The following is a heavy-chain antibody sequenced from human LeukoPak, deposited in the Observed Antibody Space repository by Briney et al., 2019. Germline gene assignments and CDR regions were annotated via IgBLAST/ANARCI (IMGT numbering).Heavy chain of an antibody. CDR3: ARDWDILTGYFLDEHGMDV. Sequence: PGGSLRLSCAASGFTFSSYAMSWVRQAPGKGLEWVANIKQDGSEKYYVDSVKGRFTISRDNAKNSLYLQMNSLRAEDTAVYYCARDWDILTGYFLDEHGMDVWGQGTTVTVSS. CDR1: GFTFSSYA. D-gene: IGHD3-9*01. CDR2: IKQDGSEK. J-gene: IGHJ6*02. V-gene: IGHV3-7*01.